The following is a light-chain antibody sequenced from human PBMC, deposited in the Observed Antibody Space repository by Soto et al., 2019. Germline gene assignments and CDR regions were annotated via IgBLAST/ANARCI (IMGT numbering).Light chain of an antibody. Sequence: QSALTQPRSVSGYPGQSVTISCTGTNSDIGGYNYVSWYQQHPGKAPKVMIYDVSRRPSGVPDRFSGSKSGNTASLTISGLQAEDEADYYCCSYAGRYNFWVFGGGTKLTVL. V-gene: IGLV2-11*01. CDR3: CSYAGRYNFWV. J-gene: IGLJ3*02. CDR1: NSDIGGYNY. CDR2: DVS.